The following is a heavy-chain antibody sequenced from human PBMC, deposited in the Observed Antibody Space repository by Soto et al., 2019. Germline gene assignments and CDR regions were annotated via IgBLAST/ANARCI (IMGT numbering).Heavy chain of an antibody. CDR2: INHSGST. J-gene: IGHJ6*02. V-gene: IGHV4-34*01. Sequence: TLSLTCAVYGGSFSGYYWSWIRQPPGKGLEWIGEINHSGSTNYNPSLKSRVTISVDTSKNQFSLKLSSVTAADTAVYYCARGTQIVVVVAATLSHGLDGWGQGTTVTVSS. D-gene: IGHD2-15*01. CDR1: GGSFSGYY. CDR3: ARGTQIVVVVAATLSHGLDG.